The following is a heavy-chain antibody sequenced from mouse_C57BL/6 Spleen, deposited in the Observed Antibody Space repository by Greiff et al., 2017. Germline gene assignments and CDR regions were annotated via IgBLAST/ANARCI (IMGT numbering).Heavy chain of an antibody. V-gene: IGHV1-4*01. CDR1: GYTFTSYT. Sequence: QVQLQQSGAELARPGASVKMSCKASGYTFTSYTMHWVKQRPGQGLEWIGYINPSSGYTKYNQKFKDKATLTADKSSSTAYMQLSSLTSEDYAVYYCAREQLRLRYYAMDDWGQGTSVTVSS. CDR2: INPSSGYT. CDR3: AREQLRLRYYAMDD. J-gene: IGHJ4*01. D-gene: IGHD3-2*02.